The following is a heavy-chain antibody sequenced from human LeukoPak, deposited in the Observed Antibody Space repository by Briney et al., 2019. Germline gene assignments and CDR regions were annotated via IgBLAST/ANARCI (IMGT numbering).Heavy chain of an antibody. J-gene: IGHJ4*02. CDR3: ARAGDDIWSGYSIDY. V-gene: IGHV1-18*01. Sequence: ASVKVSCKASGYTFTSYGNSWVRQAPGQGLEWMGWISAYNGNTNYAQKLQCRVTMTTDTSTSTAYMELRSLRSDDTAVYYCARAGDDIWSGYSIDYWGQGTLVTVSS. CDR2: ISAYNGNT. CDR1: GYTFTSYG. D-gene: IGHD3-3*01.